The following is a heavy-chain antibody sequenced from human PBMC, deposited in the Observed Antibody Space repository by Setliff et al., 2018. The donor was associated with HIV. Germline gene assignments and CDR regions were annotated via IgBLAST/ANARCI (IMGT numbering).Heavy chain of an antibody. D-gene: IGHD6-13*01. CDR3: ARVHSSSWYYFDY. J-gene: IGHJ4*02. CDR2: IYYSGST. Sequence: SETLSLTCTVSGGSISSYYWSWIRQPPGRGLEWIGYIYYSGSTNYNPSLKSRVTISVDTSKNQFSLKLSSVTAADTAVCYCARVHSSSWYYFDYWGQGTLVTVSS. CDR1: GGSISSYY. V-gene: IGHV4-59*01.